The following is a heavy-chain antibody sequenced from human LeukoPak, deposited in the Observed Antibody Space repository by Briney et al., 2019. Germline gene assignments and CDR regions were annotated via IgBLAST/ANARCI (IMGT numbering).Heavy chain of an antibody. CDR3: ARVGYGGNSLDF. Sequence: GGSLRLSCAASGFTFSNYWMSWVRQAPGKGLEWVANIKQDGSEKSYVDSVKGRFTISRDNAKNSLYLQMNSLRVEDTAVYYCARVGYGGNSLDFRGQGALVTVSS. D-gene: IGHD4-23*01. CDR2: IKQDGSEK. V-gene: IGHV3-7*01. J-gene: IGHJ4*02. CDR1: GFTFSNYW.